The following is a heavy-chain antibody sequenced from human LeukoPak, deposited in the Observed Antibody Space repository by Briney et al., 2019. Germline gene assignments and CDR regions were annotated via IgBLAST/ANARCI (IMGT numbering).Heavy chain of an antibody. CDR2: IYPGDSDT. V-gene: IGHV5-51*01. CDR3: ARVGARGVNGRAYFDY. Sequence: GESLKISCQGSGYSFSSYWIGWVRQMPGKGLEWMGIIYPGDSDTTYSPSFQGQVTFSADKSISTAYLQWNSLKASDTAIYYCARVGARGVNGRAYFDYWGQGTLVTVSS. D-gene: IGHD3-10*01. CDR1: GYSFSSYW. J-gene: IGHJ4*02.